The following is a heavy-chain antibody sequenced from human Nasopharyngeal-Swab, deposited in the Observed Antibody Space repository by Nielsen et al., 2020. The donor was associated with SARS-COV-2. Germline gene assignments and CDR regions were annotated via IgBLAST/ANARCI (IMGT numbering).Heavy chain of an antibody. J-gene: IGHJ4*02. CDR3: ARRETIVGSFDY. CDR2: IYHSGST. D-gene: IGHD1-26*01. CDR1: GYSISSGYY. V-gene: IGHV4-38-2*02. Sequence: SETLSLTYTVSGYSISSGYYWGWIRQPPGKGLEWIGSIYHSGSTYYNPSLKSRVTISVDTSKNQFSLKLNSVTAADTAVYYCARRETIVGSFDYWGQGTLVTVSS.